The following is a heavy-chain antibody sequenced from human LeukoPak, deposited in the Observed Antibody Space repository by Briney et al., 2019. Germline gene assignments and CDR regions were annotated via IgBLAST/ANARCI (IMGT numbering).Heavy chain of an antibody. CDR3: AKRGSSSWTQFDY. V-gene: IGHV3-23*01. Sequence: PGGSLRLSCAASGFTFNDYAINWVRQAPGKGLEWVSVISGGTGGSTYYADSVKGRFTIPRDNSKNTLYLQMNSLRAEDTAVYYCAKRGSSSWTQFDYWGQGTLVTVSS. CDR2: ISGGTGGST. CDR1: GFTFNDYA. J-gene: IGHJ4*02. D-gene: IGHD6-13*01.